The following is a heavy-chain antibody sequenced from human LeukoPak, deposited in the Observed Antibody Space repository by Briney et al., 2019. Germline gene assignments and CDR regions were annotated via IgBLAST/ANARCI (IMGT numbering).Heavy chain of an antibody. D-gene: IGHD4-4*01. CDR3: ARDPTVGFPDY. J-gene: IGHJ4*02. V-gene: IGHV1-69*04. Sequence: SVKVSCKASGGTFSSYAISLVRQAPGQGLEWMGRIIPILGIANYAQKFQGRVTITADKSTSTAYMELSSLRSEDTAVYYCARDPTVGFPDYWGQGTLVTVSS. CDR1: GGTFSSYA. CDR2: IIPILGIA.